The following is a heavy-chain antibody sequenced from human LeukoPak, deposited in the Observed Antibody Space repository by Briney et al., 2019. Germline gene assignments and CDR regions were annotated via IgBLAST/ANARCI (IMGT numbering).Heavy chain of an antibody. CDR3: ARGGGYFDWLFDRGSYDAFDI. J-gene: IGHJ3*02. CDR2: IYSGGST. D-gene: IGHD3-9*01. Sequence: GGSLRLSCAASGFTVSSNYMSWVRQAPGKGLEWVSVIYSGGSTYYADSVKGRFTISRDNSKNTLYLQMNSLRAEDTAVYYCARGGGYFDWLFDRGSYDAFDIWGQGTMVTVSS. V-gene: IGHV3-53*01. CDR1: GFTVSSNY.